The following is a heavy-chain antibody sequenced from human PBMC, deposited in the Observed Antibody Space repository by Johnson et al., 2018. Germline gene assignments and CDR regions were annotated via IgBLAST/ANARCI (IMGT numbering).Heavy chain of an antibody. Sequence: EVQLLESGGGLVQPGGSLRLSCEASGFTFSSYWMSWVRQAAGKGLEWVANRKQDGSDKEEVDSMKGRFTITRDNAKISLYRQINRLRAEDTAVYECARQEAGYCSGGSGSYYFYCMDVWGQGTTVTVSS. CDR3: ARQEAGYCSGGSGSYYFYCMDV. D-gene: IGHD2-15*01. J-gene: IGHJ6*02. V-gene: IGHV3-7*01. CDR2: RKQDGSDK. CDR1: GFTFSSYW.